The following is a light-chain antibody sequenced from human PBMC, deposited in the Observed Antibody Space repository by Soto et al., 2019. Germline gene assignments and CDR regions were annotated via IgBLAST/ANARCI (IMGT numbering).Light chain of an antibody. Sequence: DVVMTQSPLSLPVTLGQPASISCRSSQGLVYSDGNTYLNWFHQRPGQSPRRLFYKVSNRESGVPDRFSGSGSGTEFTLKISRVEAEDFSVYYCQQHGSSPRTFGQGTKVDIK. CDR1: QGLVYSDGNTY. J-gene: IGKJ1*01. CDR3: QQHGSSPRT. CDR2: KVS. V-gene: IGKV2-30*01.